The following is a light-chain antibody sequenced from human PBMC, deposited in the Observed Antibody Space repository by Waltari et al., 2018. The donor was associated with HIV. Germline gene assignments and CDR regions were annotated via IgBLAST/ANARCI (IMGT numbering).Light chain of an antibody. Sequence: QAVVTQEPSLTVSPGGTVTLTCGSSIGAVTTSHYPYWFHQKPGQAPRTLIYDTSYKHSWTPARFSGSLLGGKAALTLSGAQPEDEADHYCLLYYSGARVFGGGTRLTVL. CDR2: DTS. CDR1: IGAVTTSHY. V-gene: IGLV7-46*01. CDR3: LLYYSGARV. J-gene: IGLJ2*01.